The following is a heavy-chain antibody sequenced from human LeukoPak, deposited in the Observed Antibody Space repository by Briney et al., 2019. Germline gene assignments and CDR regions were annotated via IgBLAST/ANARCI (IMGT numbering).Heavy chain of an antibody. Sequence: NPGGSLRLSCAPSRLTFSMFGMHWARHAPGKGLEWVSSISSSSSYIYYADSVKGRFTISRDNAKNSRYLQMNSLRAEDTAVYYCARDGRQLWYHTAVGSHFDYWGQGTLVTVSS. CDR1: RLTFSMFG. J-gene: IGHJ4*02. CDR3: ARDGRQLWYHTAVGSHFDY. CDR2: ISSSSSYI. V-gene: IGHV3-21*01. D-gene: IGHD5-18*01.